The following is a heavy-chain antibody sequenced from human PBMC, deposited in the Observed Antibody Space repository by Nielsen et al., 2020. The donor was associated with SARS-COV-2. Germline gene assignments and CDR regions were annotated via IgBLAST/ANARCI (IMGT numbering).Heavy chain of an antibody. D-gene: IGHD3-10*01. V-gene: IGHV4-34*01. Sequence: SETLSLTCAVYGGSFSGYYWSWIRQPPGKGLEWIGEINHSGSTNYNPSLKSRVTISVDTSKNQFSLKLSSVTAADTAVYYCARQPFSGGDSREVNWFDPWGQGTLVTVSS. CDR2: INHSGST. J-gene: IGHJ5*02. CDR1: GGSFSGYY. CDR3: ARQPFSGGDSREVNWFDP.